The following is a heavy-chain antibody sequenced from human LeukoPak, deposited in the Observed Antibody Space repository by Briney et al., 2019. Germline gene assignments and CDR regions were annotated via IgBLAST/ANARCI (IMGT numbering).Heavy chain of an antibody. V-gene: IGHV3-23*01. CDR2: VSGSGGST. J-gene: IGHJ5*02. CDR1: GFTFSSYA. D-gene: IGHD6-13*01. CDR3: AKDPQQLVSAYNWFDP. Sequence: GGSLRLSCAASGFTFSSYAMSWVRQAPGKGREWVSAVSGSGGSTYYADSVKGRFTLSRDNSKNTLYLQMNSLRAEDTAVYYCAKDPQQLVSAYNWFDPWGQGTLVTVSS.